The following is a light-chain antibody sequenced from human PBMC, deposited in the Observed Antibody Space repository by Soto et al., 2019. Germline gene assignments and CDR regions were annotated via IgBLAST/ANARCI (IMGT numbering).Light chain of an antibody. CDR3: QQYNNWPDMYT. Sequence: EMVMTQSPATLSVSPGERVILSCRASRSVGTTLAWYQQKPGQAPRLLIYGASTRATGIPARFSGSGSGTAFTITISSMQSEDFAVYYCQQYNNWPDMYTFGQGTKLEIK. V-gene: IGKV3-15*01. CDR2: GAS. CDR1: RSVGTT. J-gene: IGKJ2*01.